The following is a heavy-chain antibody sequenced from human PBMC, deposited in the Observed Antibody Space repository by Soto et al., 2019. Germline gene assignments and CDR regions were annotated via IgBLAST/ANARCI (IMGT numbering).Heavy chain of an antibody. CDR3: VREIASRL. CDR1: GFTFSSYW. V-gene: IGHV3-7*01. J-gene: IGHJ6*04. D-gene: IGHD2-21*01. Sequence: EVQVVESGGGLVQPGGSLRLSCAASGFTFSSYWMTGVRQAPGRGLEWVANINKDGSEKSYVDAVKGRFNISRDNAKNSLYLQMNSLRADDTAVYYCVREIASRLWGKGTTVIVTS. CDR2: INKDGSEK.